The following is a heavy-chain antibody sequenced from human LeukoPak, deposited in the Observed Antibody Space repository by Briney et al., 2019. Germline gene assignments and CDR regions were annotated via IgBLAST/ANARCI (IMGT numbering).Heavy chain of an antibody. Sequence: GGSLRLSCTVSGFTFCDDAMNWFRQAPGRGLEWVGFIRRKAYGGTTEYAPSVKGRFTISRDDSKSIAYLQMTGLKTEDTAMYYCARETVYLSNDYWGQGTLVTVSS. D-gene: IGHD5/OR15-5a*01. CDR2: IRRKAYGGTT. CDR1: GFTFCDDA. V-gene: IGHV3-49*03. J-gene: IGHJ4*02. CDR3: ARETVYLSNDY.